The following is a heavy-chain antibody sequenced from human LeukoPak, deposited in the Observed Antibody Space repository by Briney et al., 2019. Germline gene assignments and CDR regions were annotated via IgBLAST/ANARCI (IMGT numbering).Heavy chain of an antibody. Sequence: GGSLRLSCAASGVAFSHAWMSWVRQAPGKGLEWVAQIKTTSDGGPTDYAAPVKGRFTISRDDSENMLYLQMNSLRTEDTAVYYCTTNDAFDIWGQGTMVIVSS. CDR1: GVAFSHAW. CDR2: IKTTSDGGPT. J-gene: IGHJ3*02. V-gene: IGHV3-15*01. CDR3: TTNDAFDI.